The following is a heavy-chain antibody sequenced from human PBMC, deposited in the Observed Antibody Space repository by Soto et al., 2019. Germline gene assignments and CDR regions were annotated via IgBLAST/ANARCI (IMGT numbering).Heavy chain of an antibody. J-gene: IGHJ5*02. CDR1: GFTFSSHG. CDR3: ARDRLITYGAKIAPDH. D-gene: IGHD3-16*01. Sequence: GGSLRLSCEGSGFTFSSHGMHWVRQAPGKGLEWVAVIWYEGRNEYYADAVRGRFTISRDNSKNTLFLQMNSLRAEDTAVYYCARDRLITYGAKIAPDHWGQGALVTVSS. CDR2: IWYEGRNE. V-gene: IGHV3-33*01.